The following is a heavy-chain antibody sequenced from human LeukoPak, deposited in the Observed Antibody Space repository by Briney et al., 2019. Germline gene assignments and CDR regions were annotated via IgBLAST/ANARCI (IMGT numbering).Heavy chain of an antibody. CDR2: VYSSGST. CDR3: ANSYNGKIVPFDN. J-gene: IGHJ4*02. D-gene: IGHD5-24*01. CDR1: GASISNSY. Sequence: SETLSLTCTASGASISNSYWNWVRQPPGKGLEWIGYVYSSGSTNYNPFLKSRVTISVDTSKNQFSLKMTSVTAADTAVYYCANSYNGKIVPFDNWGQGALVTVSS. V-gene: IGHV4-4*09.